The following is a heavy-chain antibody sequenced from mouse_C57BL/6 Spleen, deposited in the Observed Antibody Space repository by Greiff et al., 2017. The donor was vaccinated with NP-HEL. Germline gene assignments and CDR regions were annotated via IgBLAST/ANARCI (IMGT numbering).Heavy chain of an antibody. V-gene: IGHV6-3*01. CDR2: IRLKSDNYAT. J-gene: IGHJ3*01. CDR1: GFTFSNYW. CDR3: TGWEEFAY. Sequence: DVHLVESGGGLVQPGGSMKLSCVASGFTFSNYWMNWVRQSPEKGLEWVAQIRLKSDNYATHYAESVKGRFTISRDDSTSSVYLQMNNLRAEDTGIYYCTGWEEFAYWGQGTLVTVSA. D-gene: IGHD4-1*01.